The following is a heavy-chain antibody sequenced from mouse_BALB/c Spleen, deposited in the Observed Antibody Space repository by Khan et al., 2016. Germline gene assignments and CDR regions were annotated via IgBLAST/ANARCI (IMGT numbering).Heavy chain of an antibody. CDR3: AKYDYAGWSAH. CDR1: GYSITSGYF. Sequence: EVELVESGPGLVKPSQSLSLTCSVTGYSITSGYFWNWIRQFPGNKLEWMGYISYDGYNYYNPSLTNRISITRDTSKHQFFLKLNSLTNEDSATYTCAKYDYAGWSAHRRHGTLVSVTP. J-gene: IGHJ3*01. V-gene: IGHV3-6*02. CDR2: ISYDGYN. D-gene: IGHD1-1*01.